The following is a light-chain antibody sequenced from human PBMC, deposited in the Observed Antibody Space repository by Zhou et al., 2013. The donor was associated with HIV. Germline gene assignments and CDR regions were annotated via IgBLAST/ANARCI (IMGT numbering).Light chain of an antibody. V-gene: IGKV1-39*01. CDR3: QQSYSMPLT. CDR1: QNINTY. CDR2: AAS. Sequence: DIQMTQSPSSLSASVGDRVTITCRTSQNINTYLNWYQQKPGKAPNLLIYAASGLQSGSHQGSVAVDLGQISLSPSTVCNLKILLTYFCQQSYSMPLTFGGGPRWTSN. J-gene: IGKJ4*01.